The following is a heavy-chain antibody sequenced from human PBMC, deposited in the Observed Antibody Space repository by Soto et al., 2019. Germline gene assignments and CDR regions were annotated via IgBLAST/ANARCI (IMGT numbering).Heavy chain of an antibody. D-gene: IGHD4-17*01. CDR2: IIPILGIA. V-gene: IGHV1-69*02. CDR1: GGTFSSYT. CDR3: ARGKMTTVTTLGWYFDL. Sequence: VQLVQSGAEVKKPGSSVKVSCKASGGTFSSYTISWVRQAPGQGLEWMGRIIPILGIANYAQKFQGRVTITADKSTSTAYMELSSLRSEDTAVYYCARGKMTTVTTLGWYFDLWGRGTLVTVSS. J-gene: IGHJ2*01.